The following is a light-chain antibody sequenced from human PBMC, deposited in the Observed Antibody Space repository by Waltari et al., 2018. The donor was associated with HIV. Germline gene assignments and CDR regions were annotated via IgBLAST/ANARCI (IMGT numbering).Light chain of an antibody. V-gene: IGKV3-20*01. Sequence: EILLTQSPGTLSLSPGDRAILSCRASESVSRTYLAWYQQKPGQAPRLLISGGSNRATGIPDRFRGSGSGTDCTLTISRLEPEDFAVYYCQQYGGSPIFTFGPGTKVEIK. CDR2: GGS. J-gene: IGKJ3*01. CDR3: QQYGGSPIFT. CDR1: ESVSRTY.